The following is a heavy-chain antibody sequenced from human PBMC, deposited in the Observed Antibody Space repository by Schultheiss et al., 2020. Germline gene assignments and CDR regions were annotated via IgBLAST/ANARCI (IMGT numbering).Heavy chain of an antibody. CDR2: ISYDGSNK. V-gene: IGHV3-30*04. CDR3: ASDNVDIVATMDY. J-gene: IGHJ4*02. CDR1: GFTFSSYA. D-gene: IGHD5-12*01. Sequence: GRSLRLSCAASGFTFSSYAMHWVRQAPGKGLEWVAVISYDGSNKYYADSVKGRFTISRDNSKNTLYLQMNSLRAEDTAVYYCASDNVDIVATMDYWGQGTLVTVSS.